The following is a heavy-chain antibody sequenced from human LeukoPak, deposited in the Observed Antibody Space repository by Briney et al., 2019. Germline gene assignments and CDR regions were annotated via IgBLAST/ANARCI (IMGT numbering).Heavy chain of an antibody. J-gene: IGHJ4*02. CDR1: GFDFDTHA. V-gene: IGHV3-48*04. CDR3: ARGPYTGGHYFDY. D-gene: IGHD6-19*01. Sequence: GGSLRLSCLASGFDFDTHAMNWVRQAPGKGLEWVAYISSSSSTIHYADSVKGRFTISRDNARNSVYLQMNSLRAEDTAIYYCARGPYTGGHYFDYWGQGTLATVSS. CDR2: ISSSSSTI.